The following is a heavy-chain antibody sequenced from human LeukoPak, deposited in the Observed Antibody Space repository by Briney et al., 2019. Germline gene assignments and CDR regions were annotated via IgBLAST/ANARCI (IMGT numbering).Heavy chain of an antibody. V-gene: IGHV4-34*01. J-gene: IGHJ4*02. Sequence: SETLSLTCAVYGGSFSGYYWSWIRQPPGKGLEWIGEINHSGSTNYNPSLKSRVTISLDTSKNQFSLKLSSVTAADTAVSYCASYAAGRAGWQTHRGGYWGQGTLVTVSS. CDR3: ASYAAGRAGWQTHRGGY. D-gene: IGHD1-14*01. CDR1: GGSFSGYY. CDR2: INHSGST.